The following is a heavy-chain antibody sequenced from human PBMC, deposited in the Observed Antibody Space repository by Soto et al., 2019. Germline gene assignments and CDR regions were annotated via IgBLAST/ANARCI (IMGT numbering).Heavy chain of an antibody. D-gene: IGHD3-3*01. CDR1: GFTFSNAW. J-gene: IGHJ6*02. CDR3: TTGGYYDFWSGYSYSYYYGMDV. Sequence: PGGSLRLSCAASGFTFSNAWMNWVRQAPGKGLEWVGRIKSKTDGGTTDYAAPVKGRFTISRDDSKNTLYLQMNSLKTEDTAVYYCTTGGYYDFWSGYSYSYYYGMDVWGQGTTVTVSS. CDR2: IKSKTDGGTT. V-gene: IGHV3-15*07.